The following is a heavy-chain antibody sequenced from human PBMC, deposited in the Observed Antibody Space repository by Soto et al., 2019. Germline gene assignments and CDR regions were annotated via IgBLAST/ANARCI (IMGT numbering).Heavy chain of an antibody. CDR3: ARLDGGSSDHQYNWFDP. J-gene: IGHJ5*02. V-gene: IGHV5-51*01. CDR1: GYSFTSYW. D-gene: IGHD2-15*01. CDR2: IYPGDSDT. Sequence: GESLKISCKGSGYSFTSYWIGWVRQMPGKGLEWMGIIYPGDSDTRYSPSFQGQVTISADKSISTAYLQWSSLKASDTAMYYRARLDGGSSDHQYNWFDPWGQGTLVTVSS.